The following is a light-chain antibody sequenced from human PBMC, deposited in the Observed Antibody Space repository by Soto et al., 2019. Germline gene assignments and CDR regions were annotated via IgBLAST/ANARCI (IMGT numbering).Light chain of an antibody. CDR3: QQYASSVT. CDR1: QSFSSTF. Sequence: EILLTQSPDSLSVSPGDRATLSCRASQSFSSTFFAWYQQKPGQAPRLLIYGASSRATGIPDRFSGSGSGTDFTLTISRLEPEDFAVYYCQQYASSVTFGQGTKVEIK. J-gene: IGKJ1*01. V-gene: IGKV3-20*01. CDR2: GAS.